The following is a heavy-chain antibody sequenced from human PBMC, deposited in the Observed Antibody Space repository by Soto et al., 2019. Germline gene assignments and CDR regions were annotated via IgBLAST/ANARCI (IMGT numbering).Heavy chain of an antibody. CDR3: ARSRDGYNLNPIDQ. V-gene: IGHV4-59*01. Sequence: QVQLQVSGPGLVKPSATLSLSCTVSTGSTNSFYWSWIRQPPGKGLQWLGYFFYTGSTNHNPSLKSRVTISLDMSSNQFPLRLSSVTAADTAMYYCARSRDGYNLNPIDQWGQGLLVTVSS. J-gene: IGHJ4*02. D-gene: IGHD5-12*01. CDR1: TGSTNSFY. CDR2: FFYTGST.